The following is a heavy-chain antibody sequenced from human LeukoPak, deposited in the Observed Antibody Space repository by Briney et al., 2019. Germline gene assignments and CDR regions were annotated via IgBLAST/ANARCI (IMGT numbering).Heavy chain of an antibody. CDR2: IYSGGST. CDR1: GFTVSSNY. D-gene: IGHD6-19*01. J-gene: IGHJ4*02. Sequence: PGGSLRLSCAASGFTVSSNYMSWVRQAPGKGLEWVSVIYSGGSTYYADSVKGRFTISRDNAKNSLYLQMNSLRAEDTAVYYCARYSSGLFDYWGQGTLVTVSS. CDR3: ARYSSGLFDY. V-gene: IGHV3-66*01.